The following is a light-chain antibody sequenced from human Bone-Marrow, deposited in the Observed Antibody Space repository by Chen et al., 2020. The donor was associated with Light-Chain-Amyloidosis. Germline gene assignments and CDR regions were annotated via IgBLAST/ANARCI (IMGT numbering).Light chain of an antibody. V-gene: IGLV4-69*01. CDR3: QTWATGIRV. CDR1: SGRTYYD. CDR2: LNSDGRH. Sequence: QLVLTQSPSASASLGASVTLTCTLSSGRTYYDIAWHQQQPGKGPRYLMKLNSDGRHIRGDGVPDRFSGSSSGDERYLTISSLQSDEEADYYCQTWATGIRVFGGGTKLTVL. J-gene: IGLJ3*02.